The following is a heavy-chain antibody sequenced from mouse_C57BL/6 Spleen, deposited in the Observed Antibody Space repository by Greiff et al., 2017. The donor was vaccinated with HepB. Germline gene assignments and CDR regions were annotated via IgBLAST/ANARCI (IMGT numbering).Heavy chain of an antibody. D-gene: IGHD1-1*02. Sequence: QVQLQQSGPELVKPGASVKISCKASGYAFSSSWMNWVKQRPGKGLEWIGRIYPGDGDTNYNGKFKGKATLTADKSSSTAYMQLSSLTSEDSAVYFCARCPHYGPRDYAMDYWGQGTSVTVSS. CDR3: ARCPHYGPRDYAMDY. V-gene: IGHV1-82*01. J-gene: IGHJ4*01. CDR2: IYPGDGDT. CDR1: GYAFSSSW.